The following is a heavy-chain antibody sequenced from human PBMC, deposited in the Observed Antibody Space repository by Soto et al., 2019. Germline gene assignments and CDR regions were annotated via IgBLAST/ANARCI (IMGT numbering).Heavy chain of an antibody. CDR3: ARHVPHDDWLDP. V-gene: IGHV4-39*01. CDR2: MYDSGET. CDR1: GASISRSPYC. Sequence: SETLSLTCSVSGASISRSPYCWAWVRQPPGKGLEWIAMMYDSGETYYNPSLRSRLTISVDTSKNQFSLRLNSMTAADTAVYYCARHVPHDDWLDPWGHGTLVTVSS. J-gene: IGHJ5*02.